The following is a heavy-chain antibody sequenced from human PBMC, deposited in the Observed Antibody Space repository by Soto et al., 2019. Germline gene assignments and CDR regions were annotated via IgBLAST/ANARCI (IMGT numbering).Heavy chain of an antibody. CDR1: GGSFSGYY. J-gene: IGHJ6*02. CDR2: INHSGST. CDR3: AGDTIFGVVRYYGMDV. V-gene: IGHV4-34*01. Sequence: SETLSLTCAVYGGSFSGYYWSWIRQPPGKGLEWIGEINHSGSTNYNPSLKSRVTISVDTSKNQFSLKLSSVTAADTAVYYCAGDTIFGVVRYYGMDVWGQGTTVTVSS. D-gene: IGHD3-3*01.